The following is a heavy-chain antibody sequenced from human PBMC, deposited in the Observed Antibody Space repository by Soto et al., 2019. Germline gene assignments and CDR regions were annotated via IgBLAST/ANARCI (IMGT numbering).Heavy chain of an antibody. V-gene: IGHV1-69*02. Sequence: QVQLVQSGAEVKTPGSSVMVSCGASGGPFASYSVNWVRQAPGQGLEWMGRITPILDITLYAQKFQGRVTITADKSTTTVYMHLNNLRSEDTAVYYCARGAPTWYYFDPWGQGTLVTVSS. CDR3: ARGAPTWYYFDP. D-gene: IGHD1-26*01. CDR2: ITPILDIT. CDR1: GGPFASYS. J-gene: IGHJ4*02.